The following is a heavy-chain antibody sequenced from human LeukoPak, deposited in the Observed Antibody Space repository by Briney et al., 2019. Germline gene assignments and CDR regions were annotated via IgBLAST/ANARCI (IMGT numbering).Heavy chain of an antibody. J-gene: IGHJ4*02. CDR3: ARVRIAAAGTKHFDY. D-gene: IGHD6-13*01. Sequence: SETLSLTCTVSGGSISSYYWSWIRQPPGKGLEWIGYIYYSGSTNYNPSLKSRVTISVDTSKNLFSLKLSSVTAADTAVYYCARVRIAAAGTKHFDYWGQGTLVTVSS. CDR1: GGSISSYY. V-gene: IGHV4-59*01. CDR2: IYYSGST.